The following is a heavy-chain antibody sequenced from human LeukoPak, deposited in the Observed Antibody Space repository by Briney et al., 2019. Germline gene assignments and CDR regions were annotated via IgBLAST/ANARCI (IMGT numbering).Heavy chain of an antibody. J-gene: IGHJ4*02. D-gene: IGHD5-18*01. V-gene: IGHV1-18*01. Sequence: APVKVSCTTSGYTSDFMKYGVAWVRQAPGQGLEWLGWINPDSGHANYAQKFQGRVTMTTHTSTSTAYMELRSLRSEDTAVYYCARNSYGFLVQKEYYFDYWGQGTLVTVSS. CDR2: INPDSGHA. CDR1: GYTSDFMKYG. CDR3: ARNSYGFLVQKEYYFDY.